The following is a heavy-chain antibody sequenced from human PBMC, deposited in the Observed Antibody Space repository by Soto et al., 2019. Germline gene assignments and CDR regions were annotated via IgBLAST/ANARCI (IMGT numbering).Heavy chain of an antibody. V-gene: IGHV4-38-2*02. J-gene: IGHJ5*02. D-gene: IGHD2-15*01. CDR2: IYHSGST. CDR3: ARDTLGAPRIYNWFDP. CDR1: GYSISSGYY. Sequence: SETLSLTCAVSGYSISSGYYWGWIRQPPGKGLEWIGSIYHSGSTYYNPSLKSRVTISVDTSKNQFSLKLSSVTAADTAVYYCARDTLGAPRIYNWFDPWGQGTLVTVSS.